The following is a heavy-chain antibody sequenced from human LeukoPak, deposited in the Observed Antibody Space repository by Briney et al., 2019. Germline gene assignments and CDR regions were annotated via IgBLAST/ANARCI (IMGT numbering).Heavy chain of an antibody. V-gene: IGHV1-58*02. CDR1: GYTFTSSA. D-gene: IGHD1-26*01. Sequence: ASVKVSCKASGYTFTSSAMKWVRQARGQRLEWIGWIVVSSGNTNYAQKFQERVTITRDTSTSTAYMELSSLRSEDTAVYYCAGGATTRMGYFDYWGQGTLVTVSS. CDR3: AGGATTRMGYFDY. J-gene: IGHJ4*02. CDR2: IVVSSGNT.